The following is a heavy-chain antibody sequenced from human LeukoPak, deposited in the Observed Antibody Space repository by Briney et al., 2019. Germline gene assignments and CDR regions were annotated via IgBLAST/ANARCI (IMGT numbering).Heavy chain of an antibody. J-gene: IGHJ4*02. V-gene: IGHV4-34*01. Sequence: SETLSLTCAVYGGSLSGYYWSWIRQPPGKGLEWIGEINHSGSTNYNPSLKSRVTISVDTSKNQFSLKLSSVTAADTAVYYCARRTAMVPFDYWGQGTLVTVSS. CDR2: INHSGST. CDR3: ARRTAMVPFDY. D-gene: IGHD5-18*01. CDR1: GGSLSGYY.